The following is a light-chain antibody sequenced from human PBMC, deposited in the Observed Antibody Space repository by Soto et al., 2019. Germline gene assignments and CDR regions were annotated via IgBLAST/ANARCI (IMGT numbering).Light chain of an antibody. Sequence: EIVLTQSPGTLSLSPGGRATLSCRASQSVSSSYLAWYQQKPGQAHRLLIYGASTRATGIPVRFSGSASGTEFTLTIRSLQSEDFATYYCKQLNSYPRTFGQGTKVDIK. CDR1: QSVSSSY. J-gene: IGKJ1*01. V-gene: IGKV3-20*01. CDR2: GAS. CDR3: KQLNSYPRT.